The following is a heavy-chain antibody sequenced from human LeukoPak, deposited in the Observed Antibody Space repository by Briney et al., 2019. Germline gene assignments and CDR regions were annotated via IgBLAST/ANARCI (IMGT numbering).Heavy chain of an antibody. D-gene: IGHD3-22*01. CDR1: GFTFSSYS. J-gene: IGHJ4*02. Sequence: GGSLRLSCAASGFTFSSYSMNWVRQAPGKGLEWVSSISSSSSYIYYADSVKGRFTISRDNAKNSLYLQMNSLRAEDTAVYYCAKGTPYYYDSSGYLDFDYWGQGTLVTVSS. V-gene: IGHV3-21*01. CDR3: AKGTPYYYDSSGYLDFDY. CDR2: ISSSSSYI.